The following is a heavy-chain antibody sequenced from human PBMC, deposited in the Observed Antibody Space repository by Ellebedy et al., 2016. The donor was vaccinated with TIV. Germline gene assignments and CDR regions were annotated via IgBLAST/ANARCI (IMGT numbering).Heavy chain of an antibody. CDR2: IYYSGST. V-gene: IGHV4-31*03. CDR1: GVSVSSGGYY. J-gene: IGHJ4*02. CDR3: ARDRGRDGGLDN. Sequence: SETLSLTCIVSGVSVSSGGYYWGWIRQPPGRGLEWIGYIYYSGSTFYNPSLKSRVAISIDTSKNQFSLKVTSMTAADAAVYYCARDRGRDGGLDNWGQGTLVTVSS. D-gene: IGHD5-24*01.